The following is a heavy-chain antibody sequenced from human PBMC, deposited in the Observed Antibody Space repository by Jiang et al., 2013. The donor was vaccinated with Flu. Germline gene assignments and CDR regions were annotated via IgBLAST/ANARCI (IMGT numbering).Heavy chain of an antibody. V-gene: IGHV4-34*01. D-gene: IGHD6-6*01. CDR2: INHSGST. CDR1: GGSFSGYY. CDR3: ALRYSSSYYYYGMDV. J-gene: IGHJ6*02. Sequence: LLKPSETLSLTCAVYGGSFSGYYWSWIRQPPGKGLEWIGEINHSGSTNYNPSLKSRVTISVDTSKNQFSLKLSSVTAADTAVYYCALRYSSSYYYYGMDVWGQGTTVTVSS.